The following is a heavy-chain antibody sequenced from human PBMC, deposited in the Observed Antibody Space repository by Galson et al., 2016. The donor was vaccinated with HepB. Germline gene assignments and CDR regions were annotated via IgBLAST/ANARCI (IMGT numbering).Heavy chain of an antibody. Sequence: SETLSLTCTVSGGSISSYYWSWIRQPPGKGLEWIGYIYYSGSTNYNPSLKSRVTISVDTSKNQFSLKLRSVTAADTAVYYCARGPVGALSLSYFDYWGQGTLVTVSS. CDR2: IYYSGST. J-gene: IGHJ4*02. CDR3: ARGPVGALSLSYFDY. D-gene: IGHD1-26*01. V-gene: IGHV4-59*01. CDR1: GGSISSYY.